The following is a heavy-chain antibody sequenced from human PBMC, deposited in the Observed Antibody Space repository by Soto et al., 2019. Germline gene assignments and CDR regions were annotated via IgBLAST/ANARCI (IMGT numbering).Heavy chain of an antibody. CDR2: IYYTGNT. Sequence: SETLSLTCDVSGDSSVSSSSYYWGWIRQPPGKGLEWIGSIYYTGNTFYSPSFRSRLTISVDTSKSQFSLKLRSVTAADTATYYCASEVSSTDGMDVWGQGTTVTVSS. CDR3: ASEVSSTDGMDV. V-gene: IGHV4-39*01. CDR1: GDSSVSSSSYY. D-gene: IGHD2-15*01. J-gene: IGHJ6*02.